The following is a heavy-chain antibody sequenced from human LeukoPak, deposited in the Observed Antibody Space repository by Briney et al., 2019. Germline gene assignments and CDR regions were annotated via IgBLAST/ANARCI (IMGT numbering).Heavy chain of an antibody. CDR3: ASVWCGEHTAPSDY. CDR2: INWNGGSK. J-gene: IGHJ4*02. Sequence: PGGPLRLSCEASGFTFDDYGMSWVRQAPGRGREGVPRINWNGGSKGYAEPVKGRFTIPGHNAKHSLSLQINSLRAEDTALYYCASVWCGEHTAPSDYWGQGTLVTVSS. CDR1: GFTFDDYG. V-gene: IGHV3-20*04. D-gene: IGHD3-10*01.